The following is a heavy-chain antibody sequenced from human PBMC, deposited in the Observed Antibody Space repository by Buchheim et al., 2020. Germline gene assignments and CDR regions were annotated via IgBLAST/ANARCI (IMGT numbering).Heavy chain of an antibody. CDR2: ISSSSSYI. J-gene: IGHJ4*02. V-gene: IGHV3-21*01. CDR1: GFPFIGYS. Sequence: EVQLVESGGGLVKPGGSLRLSCAASGFPFIGYSMTWVRQAPGKGLEWVSSISSSSSYIYYAYSVKGRFPISRDKAKNYVTLQMNSLRAEDTAVYYCARADTSGPYYFDYWGQGTL. D-gene: IGHD6-19*01. CDR3: ARADTSGPYYFDY.